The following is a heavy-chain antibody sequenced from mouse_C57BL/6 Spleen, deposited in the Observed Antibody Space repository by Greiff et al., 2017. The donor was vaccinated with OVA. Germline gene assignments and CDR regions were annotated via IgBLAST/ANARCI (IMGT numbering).Heavy chain of an antibody. Sequence: QVQLQQPGAELVKPGASVKLSCKASGYTFTSYWMQWVKQRPGQGLEWIGEIDPSDSYTNYNQKFKGKATLTVDTSSSTAYMVLSSLTSEDSAVYYWARFVVATGEFEYWGQGTTLTVSS. CDR2: IDPSDSYT. CDR1: GYTFTSYW. D-gene: IGHD1-1*01. V-gene: IGHV1-50*01. J-gene: IGHJ2*01. CDR3: ARFVVATGEFEY.